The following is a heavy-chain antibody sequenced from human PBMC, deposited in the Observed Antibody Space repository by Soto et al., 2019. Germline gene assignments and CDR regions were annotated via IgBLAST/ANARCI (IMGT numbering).Heavy chain of an antibody. D-gene: IGHD2-8*01. J-gene: IGHJ5*02. Sequence: QVQLVQSGAEVKKPGSSVKVSCKASGGTFSSYAISWVRQAPGQGLEWMGGIIPIFGTANYAQKFQGRVTITADESTSTAYMELSSLRSEDTAVYYCASEGVRSCTNGVCHGNMWFDPWGQGTLVTVSS. CDR1: GGTFSSYA. CDR3: ASEGVRSCTNGVCHGNMWFDP. V-gene: IGHV1-69*01. CDR2: IIPIFGTA.